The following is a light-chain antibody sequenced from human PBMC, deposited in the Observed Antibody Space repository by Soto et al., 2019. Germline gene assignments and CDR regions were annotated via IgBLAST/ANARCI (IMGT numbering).Light chain of an antibody. Sequence: DILLTQSPSTLSASIGDRVTITCRTSQTINNWLAWYQQKPGKAPKLLIHKTSILESGVPSRFSGNGSGTEFTLTISSLQPDDVATYYCQQYKTTFGPGTKVDNK. CDR2: KTS. J-gene: IGKJ3*01. V-gene: IGKV1-5*03. CDR3: QQYKTT. CDR1: QTINNW.